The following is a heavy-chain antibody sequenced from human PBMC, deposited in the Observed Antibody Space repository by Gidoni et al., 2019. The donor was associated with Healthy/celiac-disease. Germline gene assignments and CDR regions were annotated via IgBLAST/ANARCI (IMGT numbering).Heavy chain of an antibody. CDR3: ARDSGDEMEWLLYRYGHYYYYGMDV. Sequence: QVQLVQSGAEVKKPGSSVKVSCKASGGTFSSYTISWVRQAPGQGLEWMGRIIPILGIANYAQKFQGRVTITADKSTSTAYRELSSLRSEDTAVYYCARDSGDEMEWLLYRYGHYYYYGMDVWGQGTTVTVSS. V-gene: IGHV1-69*08. CDR1: GGTFSSYT. J-gene: IGHJ6*02. CDR2: IIPILGIA. D-gene: IGHD3-3*01.